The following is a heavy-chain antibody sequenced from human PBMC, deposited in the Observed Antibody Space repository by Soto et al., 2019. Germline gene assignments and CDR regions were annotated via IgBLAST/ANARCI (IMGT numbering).Heavy chain of an antibody. J-gene: IGHJ3*02. Sequence: EVQLVESGGGLVQPGRSLRLSCAASGFTFDDYAMHWVRQAPGKGLEWVSGISWNSGSIGYADSVKGRFTISRDNAKNSLYLQMNSLRAEDTALYYCAKLYSGYDFRSTVDACDIWGQGTMVTVSS. CDR1: GFTFDDYA. D-gene: IGHD5-12*01. CDR2: ISWNSGSI. CDR3: AKLYSGYDFRSTVDACDI. V-gene: IGHV3-9*01.